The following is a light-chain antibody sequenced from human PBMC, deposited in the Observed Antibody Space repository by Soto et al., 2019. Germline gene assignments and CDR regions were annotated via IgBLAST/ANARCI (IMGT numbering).Light chain of an antibody. CDR3: SSYTTIKTVI. V-gene: IGLV2-14*01. J-gene: IGLJ2*01. CDR1: SSDVGAYNY. Sequence: QSALAQPASVSGSPGQSITISCTGTSSDVGAYNYVSWYHQHHPGKAPELIIYAVTDRPSGVSTRFSGSKSGNTASLTISGLQAEDEGDYYCSSYTTIKTVIFGGGTKLTVL. CDR2: AVT.